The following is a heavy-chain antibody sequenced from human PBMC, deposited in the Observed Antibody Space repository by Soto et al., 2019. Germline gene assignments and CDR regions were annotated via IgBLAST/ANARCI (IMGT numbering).Heavy chain of an antibody. V-gene: IGHV4-30-4*01. CDR1: GGSISSGDYY. Sequence: QVQLQESGPGLVKPSQTLSLTCTVSGGSISSGDYYWSWIRQPPGKGLEWIGYIYYSGSTYYNPSLKSRVTISVDTSKNQFSLKLSSVTAADTAVYYCASQRSLXYGDFGFDYWGQGTLVTVSS. J-gene: IGHJ4*02. CDR3: ASQRSLXYGDFGFDY. CDR2: IYYSGST. D-gene: IGHD4-17*01.